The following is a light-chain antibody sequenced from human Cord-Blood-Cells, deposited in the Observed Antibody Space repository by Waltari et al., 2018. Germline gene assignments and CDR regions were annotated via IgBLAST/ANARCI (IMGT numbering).Light chain of an antibody. J-gene: IGKJ3*01. Sequence: DIVMTQSPDSLAVSLGERATINCKSSQSVLYSSNNKNYLAWYQQKPGQPPKLLMYWASTRESGVPDRFSGSGSGTDFTLPTSSLQAEDVAVYYCQQYYSTPLTFGPGTKVDIK. CDR2: WAS. V-gene: IGKV4-1*01. CDR3: QQYYSTPLT. CDR1: QSVLYSSNNKNY.